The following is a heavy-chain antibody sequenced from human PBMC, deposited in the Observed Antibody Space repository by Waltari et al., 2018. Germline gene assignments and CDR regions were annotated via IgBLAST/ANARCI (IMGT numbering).Heavy chain of an antibody. CDR1: GGTFSSYA. V-gene: IGHV1-69*01. Sequence: QVQLVQSGAEVKKPGSSVKVSCKASGGTFSSYAISWVRQAPGQGLEWMGGIIPIFGTANYAQKCQGRVTSTADESTSTAYMDLSSLRSEDTAVYYCARDRILYCSGGSCYSPSWFDPWGQGTLVTVSS. J-gene: IGHJ5*02. D-gene: IGHD2-15*01. CDR3: ARDRILYCSGGSCYSPSWFDP. CDR2: IIPIFGTA.